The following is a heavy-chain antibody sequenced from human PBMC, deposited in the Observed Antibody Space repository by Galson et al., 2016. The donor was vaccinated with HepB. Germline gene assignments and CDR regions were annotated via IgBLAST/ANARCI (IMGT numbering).Heavy chain of an antibody. CDR1: GFTFTSYA. Sequence: SLRLSCAASGFTFTSYAMSWVRQAPGKGLEWVSSISGSGGRTYYAESVKGRFTISTDNSKNTNTVYLHMYSLRAEDTAIYYCAKPLANSGNNHIPPNPFHIWGQGTMVTVSS. J-gene: IGHJ3*02. CDR3: AKPLANSGNNHIPPNPFHI. V-gene: IGHV3-23*01. CDR2: ISGSGGRT. D-gene: IGHD1-26*01.